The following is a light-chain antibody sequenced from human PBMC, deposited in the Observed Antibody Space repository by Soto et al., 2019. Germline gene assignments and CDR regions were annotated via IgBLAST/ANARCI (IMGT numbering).Light chain of an antibody. J-gene: IGKJ2*01. Sequence: IVLTQSPGTLSLSPGERATLSCRASQSVTTQLAWYQQKPGQAPRLIIHGASSRATGVPDRITGSGSGTDFTLSISRLEPEDFAVYYCLQYNNWPPRYTFGQGTKLEIK. CDR2: GAS. V-gene: IGKV3D-15*01. CDR1: QSVTTQ. CDR3: LQYNNWPPRYT.